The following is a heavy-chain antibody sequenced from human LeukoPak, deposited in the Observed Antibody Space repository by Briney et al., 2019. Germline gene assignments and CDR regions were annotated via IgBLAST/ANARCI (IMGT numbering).Heavy chain of an antibody. D-gene: IGHD3-3*01. CDR3: ARGDPQNYDFWSGYYGGWFDP. CDR1: GGSFRGYY. CDR2: NYYTGST. J-gene: IGHJ5*02. V-gene: IGHV4-34*01. Sequence: SDTLSLTGAVYGGSFRGYYWSWIRQPPGKALEWSGSNYYTGSTYYNPALKSRITMSIDTSKNQFSLKLSSVTAAGTAVYCCARGDPQNYDFWSGYYGGWFDPWGQGTLVTVSS.